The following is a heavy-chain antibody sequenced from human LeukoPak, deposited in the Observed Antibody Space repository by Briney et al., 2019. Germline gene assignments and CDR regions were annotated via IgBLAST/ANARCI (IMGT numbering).Heavy chain of an antibody. CDR1: GYTLTELS. CDR3: ATGPIAAAGTGYFDL. J-gene: IGHJ2*01. D-gene: IGHD6-13*01. Sequence: GASVKVSCTVSGYTLTELSMRWVRQAPGKGLEWMGGFDPEDGETIYAQKFQGRVTMTEDTSTDTAYMELSSLRSEDTAVYYCATGPIAAAGTGYFDLWGRGTLVTVSS. CDR2: FDPEDGET. V-gene: IGHV1-24*01.